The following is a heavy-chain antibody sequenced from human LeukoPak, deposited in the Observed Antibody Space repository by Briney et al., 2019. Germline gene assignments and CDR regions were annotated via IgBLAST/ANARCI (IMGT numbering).Heavy chain of an antibody. J-gene: IGHJ5*02. Sequence: SETLSLTCTVSGGSISSYYWSWIRQPPGKGLEWIGYIYYSGSTNYNPSLKSRVTISVDTSKNQFSLKLSSVTAADTAVYYCARDLAVRGVFDPWGQGTLVTVSS. V-gene: IGHV4-59*01. CDR3: ARDLAVRGVFDP. D-gene: IGHD3-10*01. CDR1: GGSISSYY. CDR2: IYYSGST.